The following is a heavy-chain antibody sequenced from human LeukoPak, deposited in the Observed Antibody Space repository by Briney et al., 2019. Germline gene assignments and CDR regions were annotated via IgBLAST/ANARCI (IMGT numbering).Heavy chain of an antibody. CDR1: GFTFSSYS. CDR2: ISSSSSYI. J-gene: IGHJ4*02. CDR3: ARATDGDYVPY. V-gene: IGHV3-21*01. Sequence: GGSLRLSCAASGFTFSSYSMNWVRQAPGKGLEWVSSISSSSSYINYADSVKGRFTISRDNAKNSLYLQMNSLRAEDTAVYYCARATDGDYVPYWGQGTLVTVSS. D-gene: IGHD4-17*01.